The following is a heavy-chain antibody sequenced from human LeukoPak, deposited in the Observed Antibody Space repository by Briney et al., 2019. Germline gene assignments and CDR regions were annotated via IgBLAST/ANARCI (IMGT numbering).Heavy chain of an antibody. J-gene: IGHJ4*02. D-gene: IGHD2-2*01. CDR2: INANSGST. CDR3: ARVDCSGTSCYLGY. Sequence: ASVKLSRKASGYTFTGYYMPWVRQAPGPGLEWMGGINANSGSTTYGQKIQGRVTMTWHTSISTAYMELSRLRSDDTAVYYCARVDCSGTSCYLGYWGQGTLVTVSS. CDR1: GYTFTGYY. V-gene: IGHV1-2*02.